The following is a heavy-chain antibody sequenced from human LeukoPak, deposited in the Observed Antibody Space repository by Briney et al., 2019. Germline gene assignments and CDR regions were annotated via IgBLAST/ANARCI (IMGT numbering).Heavy chain of an antibody. CDR3: ARVQMSRGAFDI. V-gene: IGHV4-59*06. Sequence: SETLSLTCTVSGGSISSYYWSWIRQHPGKGLEWIGYIYYSGSTYYNPSLKSRVTISVDTSKNQFSLKLSSVTAAGTAVYYCARVQMSRGAFDIWGQGTMVTVSS. D-gene: IGHD5-24*01. CDR2: IYYSGST. CDR1: GGSISSYY. J-gene: IGHJ3*02.